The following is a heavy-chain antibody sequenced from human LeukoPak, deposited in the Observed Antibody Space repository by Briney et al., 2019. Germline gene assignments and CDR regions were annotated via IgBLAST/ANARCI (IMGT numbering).Heavy chain of an antibody. CDR3: ARASMIGSSGAFDI. J-gene: IGHJ3*02. V-gene: IGHV1-18*01. D-gene: IGHD3-22*01. Sequence: GASVKVSCKASGYTFTSYGISWVRQAPGQGLEWMGWISAYNGNTNYAQELQGRVTMTTDTSTSTAYMELRSLRSDDTAVYYCARASMIGSSGAFDIWGQGTMVTVSS. CDR1: GYTFTSYG. CDR2: ISAYNGNT.